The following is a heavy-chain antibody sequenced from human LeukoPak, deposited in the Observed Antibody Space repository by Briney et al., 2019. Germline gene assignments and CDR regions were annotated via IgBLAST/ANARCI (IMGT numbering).Heavy chain of an antibody. CDR1: GGSISSYY. J-gene: IGHJ6*03. V-gene: IGHV4-4*07. CDR2: IYTSGST. Sequence: SETLSLTCTVSGGSISSYYWSGIRQPAGKGLEGIGRIYTSGSTNYNPSLQRRVTMSVDTSKNQFSLKLSSVTAADTAVYYCAREGSIALMDYYYYMDVWGKENTVTVSS. D-gene: IGHD6-13*01. CDR3: AREGSIALMDYYYYMDV.